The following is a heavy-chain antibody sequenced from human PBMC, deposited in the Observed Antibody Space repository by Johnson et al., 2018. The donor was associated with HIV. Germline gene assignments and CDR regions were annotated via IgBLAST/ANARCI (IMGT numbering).Heavy chain of an antibody. CDR2: IRYYGSSK. V-gene: IGHV3-30*02. J-gene: IGHJ3*01. D-gene: IGHD1-26*01. Sequence: MQLVESGGGVVQPGGSLRLSCAASAFNFNTYGMDWVRQAPGKGLEWVAFIRYYGSSKYYADSVKGRFTVSRDNSKNTLYLQMKSLRPEDTAVYYCAKESKWESRTPHAFDLWGQGTMVTVSS. CDR1: AFNFNTYG. CDR3: AKESKWESRTPHAFDL.